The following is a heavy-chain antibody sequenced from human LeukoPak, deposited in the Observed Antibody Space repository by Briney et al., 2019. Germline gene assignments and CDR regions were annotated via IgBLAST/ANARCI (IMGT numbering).Heavy chain of an antibody. CDR3: ARKIVGVYSYDY. D-gene: IGHD1-26*01. J-gene: IGHJ4*02. CDR2: INTNSGNT. Sequence: GASVKVSCKASGYTLTNYGITWVRQAPGQGLEYLGWINTNSGNTYYAQKLQDRVTMTTDTSTSTAYMELRSLRSDDTAVYYCARKIVGVYSYDYWGQGTLVTVSS. CDR1: GYTLTNYG. V-gene: IGHV1-18*01.